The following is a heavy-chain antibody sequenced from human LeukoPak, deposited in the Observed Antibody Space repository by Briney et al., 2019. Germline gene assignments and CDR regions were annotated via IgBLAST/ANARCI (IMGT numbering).Heavy chain of an antibody. J-gene: IGHJ4*02. CDR1: GYSFSSHW. V-gene: IGHV5-51*01. D-gene: IGHD1-26*01. CDR2: LYPGDSDT. CDR3: ARGEIVGGSTSNFDY. Sequence: GESLKISCKGSGYSFSSHWIGWVRQMPGKGLEWMGLLYPGDSDTRYNPSFQGQVTMSADKSISTAYLHWSSLKASDTAMYYCARGEIVGGSTSNFDYWGQGALVTVSS.